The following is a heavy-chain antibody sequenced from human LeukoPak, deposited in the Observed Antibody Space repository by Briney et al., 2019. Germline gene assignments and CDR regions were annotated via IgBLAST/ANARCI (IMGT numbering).Heavy chain of an antibody. D-gene: IGHD1-7*01. CDR2: IIPILGIA. J-gene: IGHJ5*02. V-gene: IGHV1-69*04. CDR1: GGTFSSYA. CDR3: VRDKLELRGIWFDP. Sequence: GASVKVSCKASGGTFSSYAISWVRQAPGQGLEWMGRIIPILGIANYAQKFQGRVTITADKSTSTAYMELSSLRSEDTAVYYCVRDKLELRGIWFDPWGQGTLVTVSS.